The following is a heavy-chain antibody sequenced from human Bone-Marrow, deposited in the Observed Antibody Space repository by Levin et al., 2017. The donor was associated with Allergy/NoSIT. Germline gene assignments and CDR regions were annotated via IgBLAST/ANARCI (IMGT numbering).Heavy chain of an antibody. D-gene: IGHD3-22*01. CDR2: MNPNSGNT. J-gene: IGHJ5*02. CDR1: GYTFTSYD. Sequence: AASVKVSCKASGYTFTSYDINWVRQATGQGLEWMGWMNPNSGNTGYAQKFQGRVTMTRNTSISTAYMELSSLRSEDTAVYYCARAGVLWNTMIVVVPFDPWGQGTLVTVSS. V-gene: IGHV1-8*01. CDR3: ARAGVLWNTMIVVVPFDP.